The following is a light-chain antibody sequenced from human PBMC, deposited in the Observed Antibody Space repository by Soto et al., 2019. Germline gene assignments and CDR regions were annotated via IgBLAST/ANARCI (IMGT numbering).Light chain of an antibody. CDR3: QQYTNWPSWT. CDR2: GAS. J-gene: IGKJ1*01. Sequence: EKVMTQSPATLSMSPGERATLSCRASQSVGSFLAWYQQKPGQAPRLLIYGASTRATGIPARFSGSGSGTEFTLTISSLQSEEFAVYYCQQYTNWPSWTFGQGTKVE. CDR1: QSVGSF. V-gene: IGKV3-15*01.